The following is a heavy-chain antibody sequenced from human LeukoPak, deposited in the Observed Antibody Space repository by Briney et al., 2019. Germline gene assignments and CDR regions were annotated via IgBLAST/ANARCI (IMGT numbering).Heavy chain of an antibody. J-gene: IGHJ3*02. V-gene: IGHV3-66*01. D-gene: IGHD5-18*01. CDR3: ARKERLGYSYGRGTLDI. CDR2: IDSTGST. Sequence: GGSLRLSCAASGFTFSSYAMNWVRQAPGRGLEWVSFIDSTGSTYYADSVKGRFTISRDNSRNTLYLQMNSLRVEDTAVYYCARKERLGYSYGRGTLDIWGQGTMVTVSS. CDR1: GFTFSSYA.